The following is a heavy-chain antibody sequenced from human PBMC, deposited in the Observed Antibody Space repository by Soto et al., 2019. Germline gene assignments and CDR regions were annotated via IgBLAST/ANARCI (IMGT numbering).Heavy chain of an antibody. D-gene: IGHD2-15*01. CDR1: GFTFSSYG. Sequence: QVQLVESGGGVVQPGRSLRLSCAASGFTFSSYGMHWVRQAPGKGLEWVAVIWYDGSNKYYADSVKGRFTISRDNSKNTLYLKMNTRGAEDTVGYYCARDGYCRGGSCYPAPAFDYWGQETLVTVPS. CDR2: IWYDGSNK. J-gene: IGHJ4*02. V-gene: IGHV3-33*01. CDR3: ARDGYCRGGSCYPAPAFDY.